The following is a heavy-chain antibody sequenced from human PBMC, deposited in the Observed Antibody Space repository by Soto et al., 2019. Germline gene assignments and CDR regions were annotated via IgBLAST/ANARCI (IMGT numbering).Heavy chain of an antibody. D-gene: IGHD5-18*01. CDR3: ASLAKGFWSAGGYSYGYGDY. CDR2: IYYSGYT. CDR1: GGSISSSSYY. V-gene: IGHV4-39*01. J-gene: IGHJ4*02. Sequence: PSETLSLTCTVSGGSISSSSYYWGWIRQPPGKGLEWIGSIYYSGYTYYNPSLKSRVTISVDTSKNQFSLKLSSVTAADTAVYYCASLAKGFWSAGGYSYGYGDYWGQGTLVTVSS.